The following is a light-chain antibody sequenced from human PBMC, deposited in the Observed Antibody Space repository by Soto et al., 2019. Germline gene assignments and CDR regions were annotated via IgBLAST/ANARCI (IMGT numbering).Light chain of an antibody. CDR3: QQYCSSPLT. CDR1: QRVLYSSSNKNY. Sequence: DIVMTQSPDSLAVSLGERATINCKSSQRVLYSSSNKNYLAWYQQKPGQPPKLLIYWASTRESGVPDRFSGSGSGIDFTLTISSLQAEDVAVYYCQQYCSSPLTFGQGTKVEIK. CDR2: WAS. V-gene: IGKV4-1*01. J-gene: IGKJ1*01.